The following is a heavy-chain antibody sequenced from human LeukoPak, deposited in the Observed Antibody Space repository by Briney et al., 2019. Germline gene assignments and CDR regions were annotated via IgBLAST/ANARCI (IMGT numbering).Heavy chain of an antibody. CDR3: AREAENYGLTLDI. Sequence: GGSLRLSCAASGFTLSNYYMSWIRQAPGKGLEWVSYISSSSSSYTNYADSVKDRFIISRDNSKNTLYLQMNSLRAEDTAVYYCAREAENYGLTLDIWGQGTVVTVSS. V-gene: IGHV3-11*06. CDR1: GFTLSNYY. D-gene: IGHD3-10*01. CDR2: ISSSSSSYT. J-gene: IGHJ3*02.